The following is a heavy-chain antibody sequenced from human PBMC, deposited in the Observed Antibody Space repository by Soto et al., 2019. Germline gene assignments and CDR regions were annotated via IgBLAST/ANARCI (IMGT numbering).Heavy chain of an antibody. Sequence: GGSLRLSCAASGFTFSSYSMNWVRQAPGKGLEWVSSISSSSSYIYYADSVKGRFTISRDNAKNSLYLQMNSLRAEDTAVYYCARDSGFWSGYYYYYMDVWGKGTTVTVSS. CDR1: GFTFSSYS. CDR2: ISSSSSYI. D-gene: IGHD3-3*01. CDR3: ARDSGFWSGYYYYYMDV. J-gene: IGHJ6*03. V-gene: IGHV3-21*01.